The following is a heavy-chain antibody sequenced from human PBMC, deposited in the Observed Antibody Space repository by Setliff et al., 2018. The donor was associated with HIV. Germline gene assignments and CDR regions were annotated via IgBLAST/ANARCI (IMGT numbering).Heavy chain of an antibody. CDR3: ARHNTGYSYGYDYYYYMDV. Sequence: SETLSLTCTVSGGSISSYYWSWIRQPPGKGLEWSGYIYYSGSTNYNPSLKSRVTISVDTSKNQFSLKLTSVTAADTAVYYCARHNTGYSYGYDYYYYMDVWGRGTTVTVSS. J-gene: IGHJ6*03. CDR2: IYYSGST. CDR1: GGSISSYY. D-gene: IGHD5-18*01. V-gene: IGHV4-59*08.